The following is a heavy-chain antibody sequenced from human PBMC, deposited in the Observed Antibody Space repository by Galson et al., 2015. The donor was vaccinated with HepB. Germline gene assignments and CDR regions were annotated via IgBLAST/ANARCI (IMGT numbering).Heavy chain of an antibody. Sequence: SVKVSCKASGGTFSSYAISWVRQAPGQGLEWMGGIIPIFGTANYAQKFQGRVTITADESTSTAYMELSSLRSEDTAVYYCARGTDYEFWSSQYFDYWGQGTLVTVSS. CDR2: IIPIFGTA. D-gene: IGHD3-3*01. V-gene: IGHV1-69*13. CDR1: GGTFSSYA. J-gene: IGHJ4*02. CDR3: ARGTDYEFWSSQYFDY.